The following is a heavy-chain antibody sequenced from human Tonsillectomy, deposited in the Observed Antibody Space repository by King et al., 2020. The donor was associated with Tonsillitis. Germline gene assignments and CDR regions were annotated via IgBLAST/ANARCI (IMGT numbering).Heavy chain of an antibody. V-gene: IGHV3-30-3*01. D-gene: IGHD6-13*01. J-gene: IGHJ6*02. CDR2: ISYDGSNK. CDR3: ARERGIAAAGPSGGMAV. CDR1: GFTFSAYS. Sequence: QVQLVESGGGVVQPGRSLRLSCAASGFTFSAYSMHWVRQAPGKGLEWVAVISYDGSNKYYADSVKGPFTISRDNSKNTLYLKMNSLRSEDTAVYYCARERGIAAAGPSGGMAVWGQGTTVTVSS.